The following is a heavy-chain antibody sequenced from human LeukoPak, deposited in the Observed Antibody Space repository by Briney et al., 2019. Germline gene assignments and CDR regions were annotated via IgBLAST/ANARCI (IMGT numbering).Heavy chain of an antibody. J-gene: IGHJ4*02. V-gene: IGHV4-38-2*01. D-gene: IGHD2-15*01. Sequence: PSETLSLTCAVSGYSISSGYYWGWIRQPPGKGLEWIGSIYHSGSIYYNPSLKSRVTISVDTSKNQFSLKLSSVTAADTAVYYCARPRGSCSGGSCYYYYFDYWGQGTLVTVSS. CDR3: ARPRGSCSGGSCYYYYFDY. CDR2: IYHSGSI. CDR1: GYSISSGYY.